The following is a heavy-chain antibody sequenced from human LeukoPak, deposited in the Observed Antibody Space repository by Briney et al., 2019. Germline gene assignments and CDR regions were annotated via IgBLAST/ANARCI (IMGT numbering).Heavy chain of an antibody. V-gene: IGHV3-33*06. CDR1: GFSFNSHV. J-gene: IGHJ4*02. CDR3: AKQSGARANFDY. D-gene: IGHD3-10*01. Sequence: GGSLRLSCGASGFSFNSHVMHWVRQAPGKGLEWVAMMWFDGTNEYYIKSVKGRFTISRDNSKNTLYLQMDSLRAEDTAVYYCAKQSGARANFDYWGRGTLVTASS. CDR2: MWFDGTNE.